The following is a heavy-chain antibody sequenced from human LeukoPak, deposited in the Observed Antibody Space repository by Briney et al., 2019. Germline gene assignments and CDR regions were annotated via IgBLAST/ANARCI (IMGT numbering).Heavy chain of an antibody. CDR1: GFTFSHYA. CDR2: ISGSGLDT. V-gene: IGHV3-23*01. J-gene: IGHJ5*02. Sequence: QAGGSLRLSCAASGFTFSHYAMSWVRQAPGKGLEWVSGISGSGLDTYYGDSVKGRFTISRDSSRNTLYLQMNHVRVEDTALYYCAIKYYYDSSGFEPFWFDPWGQGTRVTVSS. CDR3: AIKYYYDSSGFEPFWFDP. D-gene: IGHD3-22*01.